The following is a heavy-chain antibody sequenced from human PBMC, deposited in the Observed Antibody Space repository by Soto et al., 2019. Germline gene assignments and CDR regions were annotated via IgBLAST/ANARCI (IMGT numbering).Heavy chain of an antibody. V-gene: IGHV3-48*03. J-gene: IGHJ6*02. CDR2: ISNSGNTI. Sequence: GGSLRLSCVASGFVFKNYEMNWVRQAPGKGLEWISYISNSGNTIYVADSMRGRFTISRDNAKNSLFLQMNSLRADDTAVYYCARDIDNRDYYYGLDIWGQGTTVTVSS. CDR3: ARDIDNRDYYYGLDI. CDR1: GFVFKNYE. D-gene: IGHD1-20*01.